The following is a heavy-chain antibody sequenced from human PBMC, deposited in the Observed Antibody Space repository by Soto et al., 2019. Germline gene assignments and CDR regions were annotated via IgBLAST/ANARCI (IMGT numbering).Heavy chain of an antibody. Sequence: ASVKVSCKASGYTFTSYAMHWVRQAPGQRLEWMGWINAGNGNTKYSQKFQGRVTITRDTSASTAYMELRSLRSDDTAVYYCASSMITFGGVPVHWGQGTLVTVSS. CDR1: GYTFTSYA. V-gene: IGHV1-3*01. J-gene: IGHJ4*02. CDR3: ASSMITFGGVPVH. CDR2: INAGNGNT. D-gene: IGHD3-16*01.